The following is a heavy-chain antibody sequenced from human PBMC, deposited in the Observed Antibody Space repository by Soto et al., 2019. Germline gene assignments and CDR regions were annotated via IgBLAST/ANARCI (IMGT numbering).Heavy chain of an antibody. Sequence: SQALSLTSAISGDSGSSNSAAWNLIRHSPSRGLEWLGRTYYRSKWYNDYAVSVKSRITINPDTSKNQFSLQLNSVTPEDTAVYYCAREKLELGFTFDYWGQGTLVTVSS. CDR3: AREKLELGFTFDY. V-gene: IGHV6-1*01. D-gene: IGHD1-7*01. CDR1: GDSGSSNSAA. CDR2: TYYRSKWYN. J-gene: IGHJ4*02.